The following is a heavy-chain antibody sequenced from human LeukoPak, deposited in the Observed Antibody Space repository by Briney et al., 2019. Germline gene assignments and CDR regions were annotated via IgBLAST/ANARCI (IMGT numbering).Heavy chain of an antibody. CDR3: AKDPSWTYYYYGMDV. J-gene: IGHJ6*02. CDR2: ISGSGGST. D-gene: IGHD2-2*01. V-gene: IGHV3-23*01. CDR1: GFTFSSYA. Sequence: GGSLRLSCAASGFTFSSYAMSWVRQAPGKGLEWVSAISGSGGSTYYADSVKGRFTISRDNSKNTLYLQMNSLRAEDTAVYYCAKDPSWTYYYYGMDVWGQGTTVTVSS.